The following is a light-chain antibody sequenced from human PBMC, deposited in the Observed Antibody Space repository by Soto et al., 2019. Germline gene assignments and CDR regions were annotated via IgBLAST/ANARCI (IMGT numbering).Light chain of an antibody. V-gene: IGKV1-27*01. CDR1: QGISNY. CDR2: AAS. CDR3: QKYNSAPWT. Sequence: IQMTQSPSSLSASVGDRVTITCRASQGISNYLAWYQQKPGKVPKLLIYAASTLQSGVPSRFSGSGSGTDFTLTFSSLQPEDVATYYCQKYNSAPWTFGQGTKVEIK. J-gene: IGKJ1*01.